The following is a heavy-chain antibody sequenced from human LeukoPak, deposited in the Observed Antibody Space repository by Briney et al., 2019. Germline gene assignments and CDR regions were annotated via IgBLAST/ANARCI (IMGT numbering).Heavy chain of an antibody. CDR1: GFTFSSYG. D-gene: IGHD5-12*01. J-gene: IGHJ4*02. CDR3: ARDDQYSAYDFDY. Sequence: GGSLRLSCAASGFTFSSYGMHWVRQAPGKGLEWVAIIWYDGSNKYYADSVKGRFTISRDNSKNTLYLQMNSLRAEDTAVYYCARDDQYSAYDFDYWGQGTLVTVSS. CDR2: IWYDGSNK. V-gene: IGHV3-33*01.